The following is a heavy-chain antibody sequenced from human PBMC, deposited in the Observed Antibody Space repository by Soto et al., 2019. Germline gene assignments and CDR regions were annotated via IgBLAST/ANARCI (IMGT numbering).Heavy chain of an antibody. V-gene: IGHV3-7*01. Sequence: EVQLVESGGGLVQPGGSLRLSCAASGFIFSSYWMNWARQAPGQGLEWVAHIKQDGIEKHYVGSVKGRFTISRDNAKNSLALQLNSLRAEDTAVYYCVRDWDTWGQGTLVAVSS. CDR1: GFIFSSYW. D-gene: IGHD5-18*01. CDR2: IKQDGIEK. CDR3: VRDWDT. J-gene: IGHJ4*02.